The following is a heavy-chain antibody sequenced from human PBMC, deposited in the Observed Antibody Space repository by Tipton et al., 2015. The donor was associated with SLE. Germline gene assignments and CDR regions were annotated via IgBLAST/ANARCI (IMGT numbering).Heavy chain of an antibody. D-gene: IGHD3-10*01. Sequence: TLSLTCTIYGGSFSAYYWTWIRQPPETGLEWIGEISHSGSTNYNPSLKSRVTISRDNAKNTLYLQMNSLRAEDTAVYYCARDGPGIPIDYWGQGTLVTVSS. V-gene: IGHV4-34*01. CDR1: GGSFSAYY. CDR3: ARDGPGIPIDY. J-gene: IGHJ4*02. CDR2: ISHSGST.